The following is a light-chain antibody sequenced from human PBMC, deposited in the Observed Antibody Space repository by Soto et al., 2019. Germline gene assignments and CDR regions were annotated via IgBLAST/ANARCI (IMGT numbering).Light chain of an antibody. Sequence: DIQMTQSPSSLSASVGDRVTITCRASQSISSYLNWYQQKPGKAPKLLIYAASSLQSGVPSRFSGSGSGTDFTLTISSLQPEDFATYYCQQSYGTPRTFGHGTKLEIK. J-gene: IGKJ2*02. V-gene: IGKV1-39*01. CDR2: AAS. CDR3: QQSYGTPRT. CDR1: QSISSY.